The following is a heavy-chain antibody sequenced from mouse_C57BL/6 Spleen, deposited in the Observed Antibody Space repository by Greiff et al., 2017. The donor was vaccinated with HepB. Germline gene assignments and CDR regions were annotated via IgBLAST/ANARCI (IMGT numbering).Heavy chain of an antibody. Sequence: VQLQQSGPELVKPGASVKISCKASGYSFNDYNMNWVKQSNGKSLEWIGVINPNYGTTSYNQKFKGKATLTVDQSSSTAYMQLNSLTSEDSAVYYCARPHYYVSSYGLYVDYWGQGTTLTVSS. CDR1: GYSFNDYN. D-gene: IGHD1-1*01. J-gene: IGHJ2*01. CDR3: ARPHYYVSSYGLYVDY. V-gene: IGHV1-39*01. CDR2: INPNYGTT.